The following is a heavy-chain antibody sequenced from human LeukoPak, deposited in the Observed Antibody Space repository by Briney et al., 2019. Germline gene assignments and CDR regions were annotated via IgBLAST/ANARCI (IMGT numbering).Heavy chain of an antibody. Sequence: GGSLRLSCAASGYTFSNYGMHWVRQAPGKGLEWVAVMFYDGSNKYYADSVKGRFTISRDNSKNTLYLQMHSLRAEDTAVYYCASGTYDFWSGYDFGPDWGQGTLVTVSS. CDR1: GYTFSNYG. D-gene: IGHD3-3*01. CDR3: ASGTYDFWSGYDFGPD. J-gene: IGHJ4*02. CDR2: MFYDGSNK. V-gene: IGHV3-33*01.